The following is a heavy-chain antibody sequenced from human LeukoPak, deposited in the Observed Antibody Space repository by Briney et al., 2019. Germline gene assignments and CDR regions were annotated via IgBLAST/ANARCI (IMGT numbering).Heavy chain of an antibody. CDR1: GGSISSYY. J-gene: IGHJ4*02. CDR2: IYTSGST. Sequence: SETLSLTCTVSGGSISSYYWSWIRQPAGKGLEWIGRIYTSGSTNYNPSLKSRVTMSVDTSKNQFSLKLSSVTAADTAVYYCASVDTAMVTFVYWGQGTLVTVSS. CDR3: ASVDTAMVTFVY. V-gene: IGHV4-4*07. D-gene: IGHD5-18*01.